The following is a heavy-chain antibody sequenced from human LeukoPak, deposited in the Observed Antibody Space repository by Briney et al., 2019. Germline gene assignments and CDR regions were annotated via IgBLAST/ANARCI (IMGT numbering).Heavy chain of an antibody. V-gene: IGHV3-21*01. CDR2: ISSGSKYI. CDR3: ARALSYSYGSMDF. CDR1: GISFSSYS. D-gene: IGHD5-18*01. J-gene: IGHJ4*02. Sequence: PGGSLRLSCAASGISFSSYSMNWVRQAPGKGLEWVASISSGSKYIYNADSVKGRFTISRDNAKNSLYLQMNRLRAEDTAAYYCARALSYSYGSMDFWGQGTLVIVSS.